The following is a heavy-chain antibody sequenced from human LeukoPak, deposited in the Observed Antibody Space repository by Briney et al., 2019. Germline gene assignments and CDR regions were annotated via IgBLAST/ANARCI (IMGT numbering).Heavy chain of an antibody. CDR1: GGSISSYY. Sequence: SETLSLTCTASGGSISSYYWSWIRQPPGKGLEWIGYIYTSGSTNYNPSHKSRVTISVDTSKNQFSLKLSSVTAADTAVYYCARRENWYFDLWGRGTLVTVSS. CDR2: IYTSGST. V-gene: IGHV4-4*09. J-gene: IGHJ2*01. CDR3: ARRENWYFDL.